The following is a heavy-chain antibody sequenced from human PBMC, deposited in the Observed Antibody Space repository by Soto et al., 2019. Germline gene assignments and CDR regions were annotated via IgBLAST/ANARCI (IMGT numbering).Heavy chain of an antibody. J-gene: IGHJ5*02. CDR3: ARDSGYSSSWLNWFDP. CDR1: GDSVSSNSAA. CDR2: TYYRSKWYN. Sequence: KQSQTLSLTCAISGDSVSSNSAAWNWIRQSPSRGLEWLGRTYYRSKWYNDYAVSVKIRITINPDTSKNQFSLQLNSVTPEDTAVYYCARDSGYSSSWLNWFDPWGQGTLVTVSS. D-gene: IGHD6-13*01. V-gene: IGHV6-1*01.